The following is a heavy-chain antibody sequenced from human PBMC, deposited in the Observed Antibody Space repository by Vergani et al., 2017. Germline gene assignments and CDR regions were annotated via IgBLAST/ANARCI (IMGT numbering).Heavy chain of an antibody. J-gene: IGHJ3*02. V-gene: IGHV4-39*01. Sequence: QLQLQESGPGLVKPSENLSLTCTVSGGSISSSSYYWGWIRQPPGKGLEWIGSIYYSGSTYYNPSLKSRVTISVDTSKNQFSLKLSSVTAADTAVYYCARHLWVASSGWYDAFDIWGQGTIVTVSS. CDR1: GGSISSSSYY. CDR3: ARHLWVASSGWYDAFDI. D-gene: IGHD6-19*01. CDR2: IYYSGST.